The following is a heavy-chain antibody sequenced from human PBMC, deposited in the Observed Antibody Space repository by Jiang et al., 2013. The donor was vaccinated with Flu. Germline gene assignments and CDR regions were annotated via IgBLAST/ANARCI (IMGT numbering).Heavy chain of an antibody. CDR1: GDSINNYY. Sequence: GPGLVKPSETLSLTCTVSGDSINNYYWSWIRQPPGKGLEWIGDIGHNRSPRYSPSFKSRVTISIDMSQSHFSLRLTSVTAADTAVYYCARNYGDTYWGQGTLVTVSS. CDR3: ARNYGDTY. V-gene: IGHV4-59*01. J-gene: IGHJ4*02. D-gene: IGHD4-17*01. CDR2: IGHNRSP.